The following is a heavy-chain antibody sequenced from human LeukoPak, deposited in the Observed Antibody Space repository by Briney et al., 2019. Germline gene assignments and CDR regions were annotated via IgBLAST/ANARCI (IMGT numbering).Heavy chain of an antibody. CDR3: ARVGTSSLRDWFDP. CDR1: GFTFSSHA. J-gene: IGHJ5*02. Sequence: GGSLRLSCAASGFTFSSHAMNWVRQAQGKGLEWVAVISYDGSNKYYVDSVKGRFTISRDNSKNTLYLQMNSLRAEDTAVYYCARVGTSSLRDWFDPWGQGTLVTVSS. V-gene: IGHV3-30*04. CDR2: ISYDGSNK. D-gene: IGHD2-8*01.